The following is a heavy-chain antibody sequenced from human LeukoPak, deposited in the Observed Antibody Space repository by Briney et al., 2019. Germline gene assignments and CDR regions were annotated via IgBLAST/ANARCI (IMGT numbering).Heavy chain of an antibody. CDR2: IYHSGST. V-gene: IGHV4-59*01. CDR3: AGYPEGGSSLYFDY. Sequence: PSETLSLTCSVSGGSMSSYYWSWIRQSPGKGLEWIGYIYHSGSTDYNSSLKSRVTISEDTSKKQFSLKVSSVTAAGTAVYYCAGYPEGGSSLYFDYWGQGTLVTVSS. J-gene: IGHJ4*02. CDR1: GGSMSSYY. D-gene: IGHD6-13*01.